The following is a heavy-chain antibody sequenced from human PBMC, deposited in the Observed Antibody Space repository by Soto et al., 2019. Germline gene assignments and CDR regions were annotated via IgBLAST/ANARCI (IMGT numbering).Heavy chain of an antibody. CDR1: GGSISSGDYY. J-gene: IGHJ4*02. D-gene: IGHD2-2*01. CDR2: IYYSGST. Sequence: QVQLQESGPGLVKPSQTLSLTCTVAGGSISSGDYYWSWIRQPPGKGLEWIGYIYYSGSTYYNPSLKSRVTISVDTSKNQFSLKLSSVTAADTAVYYCAREGEYCSSTSCPIAYWGQGTLVTVSS. V-gene: IGHV4-30-4*01. CDR3: AREGEYCSSTSCPIAY.